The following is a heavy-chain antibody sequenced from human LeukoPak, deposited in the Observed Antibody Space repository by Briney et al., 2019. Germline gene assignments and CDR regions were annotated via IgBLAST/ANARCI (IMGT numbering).Heavy chain of an antibody. Sequence: PGGSLRLSCAASGFTFSSYWMSWVRQAPGKGLEWVANIKQDGSEKYYVDSVKGRFTISRDNAKKSLSLQMNSPTVEDTAVYYCASRSFQVRNAWNPERDWGQGTLVTVSS. D-gene: IGHD1-1*01. J-gene: IGHJ4*02. CDR1: GFTFSSYW. V-gene: IGHV3-7*01. CDR3: ASRSFQVRNAWNPERD. CDR2: IKQDGSEK.